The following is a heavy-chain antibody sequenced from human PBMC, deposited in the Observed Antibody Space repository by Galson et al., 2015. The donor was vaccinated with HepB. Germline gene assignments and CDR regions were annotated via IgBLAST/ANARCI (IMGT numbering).Heavy chain of an antibody. Sequence: SVKVSCKASGHVFTTYTFHWVRQAPGQRLEWMGWINAGNGHTKYSQKLQDRVTITRDASATTAYMELRSLKSEDTAMYYCASRFSSSSSRGPFDYWGQGTLVTVSS. D-gene: IGHD6-6*01. CDR3: ASRFSSSSSRGPFDY. CDR2: INAGNGHT. V-gene: IGHV1-3*01. CDR1: GHVFTTYT. J-gene: IGHJ4*02.